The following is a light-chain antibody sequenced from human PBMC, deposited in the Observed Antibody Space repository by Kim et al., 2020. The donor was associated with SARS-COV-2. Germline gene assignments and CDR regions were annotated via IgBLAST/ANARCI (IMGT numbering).Light chain of an antibody. CDR3: QQYGTSPRT. J-gene: IGKJ1*01. CDR2: GVS. V-gene: IGKV3-20*01. Sequence: SPGDRATLSCRASQSVSSTYLAWFQQKPGQAPRLLIYGVSSRATGIPDRFSGSGSGTDFTLTISRLEPKDFAVYYCQQYGTSPRTFGQGTKVDIK. CDR1: QSVSSTY.